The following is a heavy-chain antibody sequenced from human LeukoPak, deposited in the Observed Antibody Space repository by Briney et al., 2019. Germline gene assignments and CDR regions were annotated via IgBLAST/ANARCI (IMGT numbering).Heavy chain of an antibody. CDR2: ISGSGVST. CDR3: ARTNYDILAY. V-gene: IGHV3-23*01. Sequence: GGSLRLSCAASGFTFSTYAMSWVRQAPGKGLQWVSAISGSGVSTYYADSVRGRFTISRDNSKNTVNLQMNSLGDDDTAVYYCARTNYDILAYWGQGTLVTVSS. CDR1: GFTFSTYA. D-gene: IGHD3-9*01. J-gene: IGHJ4*02.